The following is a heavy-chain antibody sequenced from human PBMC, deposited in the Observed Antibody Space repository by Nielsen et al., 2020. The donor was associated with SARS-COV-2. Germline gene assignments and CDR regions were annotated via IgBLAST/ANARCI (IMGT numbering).Heavy chain of an antibody. CDR2: IYYSGNT. Sequence: SETLFLTCAVSGGSITTYYWHWVRQSPGKGLGWVGYIYYSGNTNYNPSLKSRVTISVDTSKNQFSLKLSSVTAADTAVYYCARDDDNWGSLAYWGQGTLVTVSS. CDR3: ARDDDNWGSLAY. V-gene: IGHV4-59*13. CDR1: GGSITTYY. J-gene: IGHJ4*02. D-gene: IGHD7-27*01.